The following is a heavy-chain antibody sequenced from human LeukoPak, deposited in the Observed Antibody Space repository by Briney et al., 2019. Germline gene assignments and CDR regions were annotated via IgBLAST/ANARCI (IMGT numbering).Heavy chain of an antibody. Sequence: GGSLRLSCAVSEITASSNYMSWVRQAPGKGLQCVSVIYTGGSTYYADSVKGRFTISRDNSRNTLYLQMNSLRAEDTALYYCAISTSNKDFDYWDQGTLVTVSA. CDR2: IYTGGST. J-gene: IGHJ4*02. CDR3: AISTSNKDFDY. D-gene: IGHD3-3*02. CDR1: EITASSNY. V-gene: IGHV3-66*02.